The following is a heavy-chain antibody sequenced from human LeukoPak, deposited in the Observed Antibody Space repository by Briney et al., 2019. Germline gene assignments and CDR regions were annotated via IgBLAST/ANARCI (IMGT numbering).Heavy chain of an antibody. CDR2: INHSGST. J-gene: IGHJ5*02. D-gene: IGHD6-19*01. CDR1: GGSFSGYY. CDR3: ARGAAGYSSGWYAVVRPGWFDP. V-gene: IGHV4-34*01. Sequence: SETLSLTCAVYGGSFSGYYWSWIRQPPGKGLEWIGEINHSGSTNYNPSLKSRVTISVDTSKNQFSLKLISVTAADTAVYYCARGAAGYSSGWYAVVRPGWFDPWGQGTLVTVSS.